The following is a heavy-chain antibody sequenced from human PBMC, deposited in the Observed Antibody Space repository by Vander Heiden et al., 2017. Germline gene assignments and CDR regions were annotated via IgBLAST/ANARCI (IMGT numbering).Heavy chain of an antibody. J-gene: IGHJ5*02. CDR1: GFTFDDYA. Sequence: EVQLVESGGGLVQPARSLRLSCAASGFTFDDYAMHWVRQAPGKGLEWVSGISWNSGSIGYADSVKGRFTISRDNAKNSLYLQMNSLRAEDTALYYCAKDMAGDCKGPWFDLWGQGTLVTVTS. CDR2: ISWNSGSI. V-gene: IGHV3-9*01. CDR3: AKDMAGDCKGPWFDL. D-gene: IGHD2-21*02.